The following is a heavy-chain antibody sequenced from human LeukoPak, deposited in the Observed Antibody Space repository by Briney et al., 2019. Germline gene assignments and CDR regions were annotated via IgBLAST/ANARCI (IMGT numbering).Heavy chain of an antibody. V-gene: IGHV3-7*03. J-gene: IGHJ6*02. Sequence: GGSLRLSCAASGFALSSHWMTWVRQVPGRGPEWVANVNRDGSETYYLDSVKGRFTISEDNAKNSLYLQMNSLRAEDTALYHCARNNGMDVWGQGTTVIVSS. CDR1: GFALSSHW. CDR3: ARNNGMDV. CDR2: VNRDGSET.